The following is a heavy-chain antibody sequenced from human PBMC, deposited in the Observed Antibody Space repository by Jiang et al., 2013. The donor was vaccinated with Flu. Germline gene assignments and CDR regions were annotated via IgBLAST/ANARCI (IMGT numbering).Heavy chain of an antibody. CDR1: GFTFSRYA. J-gene: IGHJ3*02. V-gene: IGHV3-33*01. D-gene: IGHD5-12*01. Sequence: QLVESGGGVVQPGTSLRLSCAASGFTFSRYAMHWVRQAPGKGLEWVALVWYDGSNRYYGDSVKGRFTISRDNSRSTLFLQMNTLRVDDTAVYYCARDRGYEGFGTDAFDIWGQGTFGRRLL. CDR2: VWYDGSNR. CDR3: ARDRGYEGFGTDAFDI.